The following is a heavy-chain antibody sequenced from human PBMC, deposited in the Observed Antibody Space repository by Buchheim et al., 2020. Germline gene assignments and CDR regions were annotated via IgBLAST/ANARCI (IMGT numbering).Heavy chain of an antibody. V-gene: IGHV4-59*01. J-gene: IGHJ4*02. CDR3: ARAVGRDGFDWYHFDY. Sequence: QVQLQESGPGLVKPSETLSLTCTVSGGSISSYYWSWIRQPPGKGLEWIGYIYYSGSTNYNPSLKSRVTISVDTSKNQFSLKLSSVTAADTAVYYRARAVGRDGFDWYHFDYWGQGTL. CDR1: GGSISSYY. CDR2: IYYSGST. D-gene: IGHD3-9*01.